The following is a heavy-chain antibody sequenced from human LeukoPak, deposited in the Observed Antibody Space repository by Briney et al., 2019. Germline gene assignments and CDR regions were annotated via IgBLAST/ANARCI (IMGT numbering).Heavy chain of an antibody. J-gene: IGHJ4*02. D-gene: IGHD3-10*01. CDR2: ISSSGSTI. CDR1: GFTFSDYY. Sequence: PGGSLRLSCAASGFTFSDYYMSWIRQAPGKGLEWVSYISSSGSTIYYADSVKGRFTISRDNAKNSLYLQMNSLRAEDTAVYYCARPFGEAVEDTRGGVDYWGQGTLVTVTS. V-gene: IGHV3-11*01. CDR3: ARPFGEAVEDTRGGVDY.